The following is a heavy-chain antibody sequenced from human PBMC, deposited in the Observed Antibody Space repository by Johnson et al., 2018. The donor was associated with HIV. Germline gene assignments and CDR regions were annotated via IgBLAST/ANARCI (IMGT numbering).Heavy chain of an antibody. CDR2: IWYDGSNK. V-gene: IGHV3-33*06. CDR1: GFTLSSYG. J-gene: IGHJ3*02. D-gene: IGHD6-13*01. CDR3: AKCIWGSSLIDVFDI. Sequence: QVQLVESGGGVVQPGRSLRLSCAASGFTLSSYGMHWVRQAPGKGLEWVAGIWYDGSNKNYADSEKGRLTISRDNSKNTLYLQLNNLRVEDTAVYYCAKCIWGSSLIDVFDIWGQGTMVTVSS.